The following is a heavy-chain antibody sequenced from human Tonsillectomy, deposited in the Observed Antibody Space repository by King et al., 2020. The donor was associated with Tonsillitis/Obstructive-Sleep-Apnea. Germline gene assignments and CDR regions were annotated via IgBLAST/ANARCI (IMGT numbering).Heavy chain of an antibody. D-gene: IGHD2/OR15-2a*01. CDR1: GGSISSRNYY. V-gene: IGHV4-39*01. Sequence: QLQESGPGLVKPSETLSLTCTISGGSISSRNYYWGWIRQPPGKGLEWIGTVYYNGDTYFNPSLKSRVTVSVDTSENKFSLKLSSVRAADTAVYYCARHKNDGYYYHYIEDWGKGTTVTVSS. J-gene: IGHJ6*03. CDR2: VYYNGDT. CDR3: ARHKNDGYYYHYIED.